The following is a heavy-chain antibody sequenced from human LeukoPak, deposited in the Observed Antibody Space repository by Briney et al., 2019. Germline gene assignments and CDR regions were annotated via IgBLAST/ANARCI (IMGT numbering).Heavy chain of an antibody. CDR2: IYYSGST. J-gene: IGHJ3*02. V-gene: IGHV4-59*01. CDR3: ARDESDDAFDI. CDR1: GGSISSYY. Sequence: SETLSLTCTVSGGSISSYYWSWIRRPPGKGLEWIGYIYYSGSTNYNPSLKSRVTISVDTSKNQFSLKLSSVTAADTAVYYCARDESDDAFDIWGQGTMVTVSS.